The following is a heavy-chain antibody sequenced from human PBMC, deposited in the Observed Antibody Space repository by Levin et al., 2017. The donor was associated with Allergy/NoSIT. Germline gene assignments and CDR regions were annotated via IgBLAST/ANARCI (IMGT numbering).Heavy chain of an antibody. V-gene: IGHV3-23*01. CDR3: AREKGGTRGWYTVDY. Sequence: GESLKISCAASGFTFSDYAITWVRQAPGKGLAWVSAITASGHKTYYSNSAEGRFSVSRDNAGKTVYLQMNSLTGDDTAVYYCAREKGGTRGWYTVDYWGQGALVIVSP. J-gene: IGHJ4*02. CDR2: ITASGHKT. D-gene: IGHD6-19*01. CDR1: GFTFSDYA.